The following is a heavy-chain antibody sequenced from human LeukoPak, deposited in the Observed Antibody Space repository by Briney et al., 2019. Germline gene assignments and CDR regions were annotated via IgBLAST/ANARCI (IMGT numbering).Heavy chain of an antibody. CDR1: GGSISSGGYS. V-gene: IGHV4-30-2*01. Sequence: PSQTPSLTCAVSGGSISSGGYSWSWIRQPPGKGLEWIGYIYHSGSTFYNPSLKSRVTISIDRSKNHFSLKLTSVTAADTAVYYCASNYYDSSDYYLDYWGQGTLVTVSS. CDR2: IYHSGST. D-gene: IGHD3-22*01. J-gene: IGHJ4*02. CDR3: ASNYYDSSDYYLDY.